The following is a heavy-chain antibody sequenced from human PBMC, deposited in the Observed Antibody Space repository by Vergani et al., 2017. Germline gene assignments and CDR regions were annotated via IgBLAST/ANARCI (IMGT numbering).Heavy chain of an antibody. Sequence: EVHLVESGGGLVHPGGSLRLSCAASGFIVSDHYLAWVRQPPGKGLEWVSLLKSGGDTFYADSVKGRFTISRDNSKNTVYLQMNSLRPDETAVYYCARVGYCTGGNCYFDGQPWFDTWGQGILVTVSS. J-gene: IGHJ5*02. CDR1: GFIVSDHY. V-gene: IGHV3-66*02. D-gene: IGHD2-15*01. CDR3: ARVGYCTGGNCYFDGQPWFDT. CDR2: LKSGGDT.